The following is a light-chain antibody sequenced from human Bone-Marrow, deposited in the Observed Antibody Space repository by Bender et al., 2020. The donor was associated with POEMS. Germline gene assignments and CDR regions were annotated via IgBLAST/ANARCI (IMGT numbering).Light chain of an antibody. CDR1: DLDVRAYDY. V-gene: IGLV2-11*01. CDR2: DVT. J-gene: IGLJ3*02. Sequence: QSALTQPRSVSGSPGQSVTISCTGTDLDVRAYDYVSWYQQHPGKDPKLIIFDVTKRPSGVPDRFSGSKSGSSASLAISGLQSEDEAVYYCGAWDDSLSGRVFGGGTKLTVL. CDR3: GAWDDSLSGRV.